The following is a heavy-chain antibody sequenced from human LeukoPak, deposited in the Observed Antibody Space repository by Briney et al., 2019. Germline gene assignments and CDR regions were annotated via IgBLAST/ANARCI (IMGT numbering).Heavy chain of an antibody. CDR2: VKQDGTEK. V-gene: IGHV3-7*01. J-gene: IGHJ1*01. D-gene: IGHD2-2*01. CDR3: ATLDSTKSVL. Sequence: GGSLRLSCVASGFRFGRDWISWVRQAPGKGLEWVACVKQDGTEKNYVVSVWGRFTVSVDNGKNSLYLQMNSLRAEDTAKYYCATLDSTKSVLWGRGTAVIVSP. CDR1: GFRFGRDW.